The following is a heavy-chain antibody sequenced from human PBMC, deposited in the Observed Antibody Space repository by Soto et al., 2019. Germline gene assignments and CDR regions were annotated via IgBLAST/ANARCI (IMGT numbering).Heavy chain of an antibody. V-gene: IGHV4-59*01. CDR3: ARGELLWFGELLY. CDR1: GGSISSYY. J-gene: IGHJ4*02. CDR2: IYYSGST. Sequence: SETLSLTCTVSGGSISSYYWSWIRQPPGKGLEWIGYIYYSGSTNYNPSLKSRVTISVDTSKNQFSLKLSSVTAADTAVYYCARGELLWFGELLYWGQGTLVTVSS. D-gene: IGHD3-10*01.